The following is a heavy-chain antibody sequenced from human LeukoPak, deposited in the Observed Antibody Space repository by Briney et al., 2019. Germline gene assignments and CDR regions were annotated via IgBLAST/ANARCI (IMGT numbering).Heavy chain of an antibody. Sequence: ASVKVSSKASGYTFTGYYMHWVRQAPGQGLEWMGWINPNSGGTNYAQKFQGRVTMTRDTSISTAYMELSRLRSDDTAVYYCARDYYDSSGYSNGYFDYWGQGTLVTVSS. D-gene: IGHD3-22*01. CDR2: INPNSGGT. CDR1: GYTFTGYY. J-gene: IGHJ4*02. CDR3: ARDYYDSSGYSNGYFDY. V-gene: IGHV1-2*02.